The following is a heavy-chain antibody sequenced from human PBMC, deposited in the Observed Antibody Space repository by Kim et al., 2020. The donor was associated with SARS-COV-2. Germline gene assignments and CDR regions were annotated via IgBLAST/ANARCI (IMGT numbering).Heavy chain of an antibody. CDR3: AKDGGNVLLWFGEFSAFDI. Sequence: GRFTITRDNSKNTRYLKMNSLRAEDTAVYYCAKDGGNVLLWFGEFSAFDIWGQGTMVTVSS. V-gene: IGHV3-23*01. J-gene: IGHJ3*02. D-gene: IGHD3-10*01.